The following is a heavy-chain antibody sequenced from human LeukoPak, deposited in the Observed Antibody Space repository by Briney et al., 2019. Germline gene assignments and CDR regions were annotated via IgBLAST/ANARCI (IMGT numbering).Heavy chain of an antibody. CDR2: ISYDGSNK. V-gene: IGHV3-30-3*01. J-gene: IGHJ5*02. CDR3: ARDLRYSLWFDP. CDR1: GFTFSSYA. D-gene: IGHD6-13*01. Sequence: GGSLRLSCAASGFTFSSYAMHWVRQAPGKGLEWVAVISYDGSNKYYADSVKGRFTISRDNSKNTLYLQMNSLRAEDTAVYYCARDLRYSLWFDPWGQGTLVTVSS.